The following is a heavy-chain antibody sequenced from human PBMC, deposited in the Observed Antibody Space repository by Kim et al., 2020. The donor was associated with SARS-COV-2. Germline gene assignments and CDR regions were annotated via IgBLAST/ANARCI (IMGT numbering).Heavy chain of an antibody. D-gene: IGHD3-22*01. Sequence: SETLSLTCTVSGGAISNSFSDWGWIRQRPGKGLERIGSGYHRGGTYDSASPKSRVTVYVETWKNEFALKVTSVIVADTDVYFCARLPHDSSGYVACWGQGILVPVSS. CDR1: GGAISNSFSD. J-gene: IGHJ4*02. V-gene: IGHV4-39*01. CDR2: GYHRGGT. CDR3: ARLPHDSSGYVAC.